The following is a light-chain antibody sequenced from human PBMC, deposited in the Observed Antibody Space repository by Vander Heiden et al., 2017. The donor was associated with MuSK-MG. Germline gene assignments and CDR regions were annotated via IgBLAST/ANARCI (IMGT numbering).Light chain of an antibody. CDR1: QGISNS. Sequence: DIKMTQSPSSLSASVGDRVTITCRASQGISNSLAWYQQKPGKAPKLLLYAASRLESGVPSRFSGSGSGTDYTLTISSLQPEDFATYYCQQYYSTPTFGPGTKVDIK. CDR2: AAS. V-gene: IGKV1-NL1*01. J-gene: IGKJ3*01. CDR3: QQYYSTPT.